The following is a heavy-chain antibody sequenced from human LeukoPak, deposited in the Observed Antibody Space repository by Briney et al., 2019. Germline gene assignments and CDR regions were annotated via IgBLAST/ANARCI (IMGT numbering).Heavy chain of an antibody. J-gene: IGHJ2*01. V-gene: IGHV4-39*07. CDR2: IYYSGSA. CDR1: GGSISSTISSSTYY. D-gene: IGHD6-19*01. Sequence: PSETLSLTCTVSGGSISSTISSSTYYWGWIRQPPGKGLEWIGSIYYSGSAYYNPSLKSRVTIFVDTSKNQFSLKLSSVTAADTAVYYCARIPTYSSGRYKENWYFDLWGRGTLVTVSS. CDR3: ARIPTYSSGRYKENWYFDL.